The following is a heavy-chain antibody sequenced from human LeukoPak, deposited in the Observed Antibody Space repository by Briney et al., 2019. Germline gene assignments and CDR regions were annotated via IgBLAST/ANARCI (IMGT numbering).Heavy chain of an antibody. CDR1: GFTFSSYG. J-gene: IGHJ4*02. CDR3: AKEALQAGDY. Sequence: GGSLRLSCAASGFTFSSYGMHWVRQAPGKGLEWVAFIRYDGSNKYYADSVKGRFTISGDNSKNTLYLQMNSRRAEDTAVYYCAKEALQAGDYWGQGTLVTVPS. V-gene: IGHV3-30*02. D-gene: IGHD4-11*01. CDR2: IRYDGSNK.